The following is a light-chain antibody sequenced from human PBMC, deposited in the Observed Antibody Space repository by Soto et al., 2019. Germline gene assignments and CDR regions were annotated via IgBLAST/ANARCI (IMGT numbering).Light chain of an antibody. CDR1: SSDVGNYNY. CDR3: SSFTSSTTYF. J-gene: IGLJ1*01. CDR2: IVI. V-gene: IGLV2-14*03. Sequence: QSVLTQSASVSGSPGQSITISCTGTSSDVGNYNYVSWYQHPPGEFPKLIFFIVIIRPSGFSIRFSGSNSGNTASFTFSGLQAEDEVDYYCSSFTSSTTYFFGTGKKVTVL.